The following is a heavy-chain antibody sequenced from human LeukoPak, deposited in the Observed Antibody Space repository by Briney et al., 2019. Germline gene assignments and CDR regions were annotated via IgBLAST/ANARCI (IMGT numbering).Heavy chain of an antibody. CDR3: ARAPYYDFWSSYPTKLRANWFDP. CDR2: INHSGST. J-gene: IGHJ5*02. CDR1: GGSFSGYY. D-gene: IGHD3-3*01. Sequence: SETLSLTCAVYGGSFSGYYWSWIRQPPGKGLEWIGEINHSGSTNYNPSLKSRVTISVDTSKNQFSLKLSSVTAADTAVYYCARAPYYDFWSSYPTKLRANWFDPWGQGTLVTVSS. V-gene: IGHV4-34*01.